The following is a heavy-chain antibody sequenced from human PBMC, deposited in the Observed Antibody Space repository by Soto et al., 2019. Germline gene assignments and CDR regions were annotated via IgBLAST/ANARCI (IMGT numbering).Heavy chain of an antibody. CDR3: AGIAAAGTRFDY. D-gene: IGHD6-13*01. CDR1: GGSISSSNW. J-gene: IGHJ4*02. Sequence: QVQLQASGPGLVKPSGTLSLTCAVSGGSISSSNWWSWVRQPPGKGLEWIGDISHSGSTTYNPSLKGRVTISGDKSKIQFSLKLSSVTAADTAVYYWAGIAAAGTRFDYWGQGTLVTVSS. V-gene: IGHV4-4*02. CDR2: ISHSGST.